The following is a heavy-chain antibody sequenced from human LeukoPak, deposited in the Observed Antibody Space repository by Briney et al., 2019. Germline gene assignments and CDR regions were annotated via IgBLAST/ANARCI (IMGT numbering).Heavy chain of an antibody. D-gene: IGHD6-6*01. CDR2: INPSSGGT. J-gene: IGHJ4*02. V-gene: IGHV1-2*06. CDR3: ARETGVSSEYFDY. CDR1: GYSFTSYY. Sequence: ASVKVSCKASGYSFTSYYIHWVRQAPGQGLEWMGRINPSSGGTNYAQKFQGRVTMTRDTSITTAYMGLSSLRSDDTAVYYCARETGVSSEYFDYWGQGTLVTVSS.